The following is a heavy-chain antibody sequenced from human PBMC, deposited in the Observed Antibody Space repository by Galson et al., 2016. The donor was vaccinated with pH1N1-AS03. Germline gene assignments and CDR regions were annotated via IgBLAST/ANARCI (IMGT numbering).Heavy chain of an antibody. CDR2: ICTSGST. CDR3: ARFTMGAFDY. J-gene: IGHJ4*02. D-gene: IGHD3-3*01. CDR1: GASISSGSYY. V-gene: IGHV4-61*02. Sequence: LSLTCTVSGASISSGSYYWSWIRQPAGKGLECIGRICTSGSTYYNPSLKSRVTISVDTSKNQFSLKLSSLTAADTAMYYCARFTMGAFDYWGQGTLVTVSS.